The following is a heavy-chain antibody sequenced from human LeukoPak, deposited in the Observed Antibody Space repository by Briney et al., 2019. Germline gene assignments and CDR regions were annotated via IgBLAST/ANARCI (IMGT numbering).Heavy chain of an antibody. D-gene: IGHD6-19*01. V-gene: IGHV3-21*01. CDR2: ISSSSSYI. CDR1: GFTFSSYS. CDR3: ARDRTPDEQWLVVGAPGN. Sequence: GGSLRLSCAASGFTFSSYSMNWVRQAPGKGLEWVSSISSSSSYIYYADSVKGRFTISRDNAKNSLYLQMNSLRAEGTAVYYCARDRTPDEQWLVVGAPGNWGQGTLVTVSS. J-gene: IGHJ4*02.